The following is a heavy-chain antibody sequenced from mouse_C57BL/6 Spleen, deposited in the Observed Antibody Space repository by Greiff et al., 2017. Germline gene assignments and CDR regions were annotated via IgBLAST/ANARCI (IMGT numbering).Heavy chain of an antibody. CDR1: GYTFTDYY. J-gene: IGHJ4*01. V-gene: IGHV1-26*01. CDR2: INPNNGGT. CDR3: ASFGYAMDY. Sequence: VQLQQSGPELVKPGASVKISCKASGYTFTDYYMNWVKQSHGKSLEWIGDINPNNGGTSYNQKFKGKATLTVDKSSSTAYMELRSLTSEDSAVDYCASFGYAMDYWGQGTSVTVSA. D-gene: IGHD3-1*01.